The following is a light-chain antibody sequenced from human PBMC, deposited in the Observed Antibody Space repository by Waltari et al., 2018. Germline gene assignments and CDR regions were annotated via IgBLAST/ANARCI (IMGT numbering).Light chain of an antibody. CDR2: GTS. CDR3: QQGNSFPIT. J-gene: IGKJ3*01. CDR1: QDIGNR. Sequence: DIQMTQSPSPVSASVGDRVTITCRASQDIGNRLAWYQQKPGKAPNLLICGTSSLQTGVPSRFSGSGSGTEFTLTISSLQPEDFGTYYCQQGNSFPITFGPGTKVEIK. V-gene: IGKV1-12*01.